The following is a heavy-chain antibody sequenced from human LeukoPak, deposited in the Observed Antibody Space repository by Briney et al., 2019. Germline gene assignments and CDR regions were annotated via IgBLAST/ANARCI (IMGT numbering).Heavy chain of an antibody. J-gene: IGHJ3*02. Sequence: SETLSLTCTVAGGSISSYYWSWIRQPAGKGLEWIGRIYTSGSTNYNPSLKSRVTISVDKSKNQFSLKLSSVTAADTAVYYCARDGDLDAFAIWRQGTMVTVSS. D-gene: IGHD4-17*01. V-gene: IGHV4-4*07. CDR2: IYTSGST. CDR3: ARDGDLDAFAI. CDR1: GGSISSYY.